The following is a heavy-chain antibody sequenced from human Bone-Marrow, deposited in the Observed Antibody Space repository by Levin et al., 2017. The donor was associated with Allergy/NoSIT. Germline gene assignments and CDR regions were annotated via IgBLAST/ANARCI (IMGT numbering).Heavy chain of an antibody. D-gene: IGHD5-12*01. V-gene: IGHV3-23*01. CDR1: GFAFTNYA. CDR2: ISSSGTSI. CDR3: AKALRGYDVVGYFDD. Sequence: QAGGSLRLSCSASGFAFTNYAFNWVRQAPGKGLEWVSSISSSGTSIYYADSVKGRFTISRDNSKNTLFLQMSSLRAEDTAIYSCAKALRGYDVVGYFDDWGQGTLVTVSS. J-gene: IGHJ4*02.